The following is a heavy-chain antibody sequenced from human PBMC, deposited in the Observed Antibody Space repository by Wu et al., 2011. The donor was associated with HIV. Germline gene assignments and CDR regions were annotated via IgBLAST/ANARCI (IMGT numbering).Heavy chain of an antibody. CDR2: INPNGGAT. Sequence: QVQLVQSGAEVKKPGSSVKVSCKASGGTFSSYGISWVRQAPGQGLEWMGWINPNGGATNYAQMYQGRVTMTRDMSITTAYMELRRLRSDDTAIYYCVTALGATVQDYWGQGTLVIVSS. CDR1: GGTFSSYG. D-gene: IGHD1-26*01. J-gene: IGHJ4*02. V-gene: IGHV1-2*02. CDR3: VTALGATVQDY.